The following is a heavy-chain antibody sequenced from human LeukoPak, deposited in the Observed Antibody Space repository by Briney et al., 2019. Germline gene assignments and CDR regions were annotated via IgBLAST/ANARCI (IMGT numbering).Heavy chain of an antibody. CDR1: GFTFSDYW. CDR3: ARGDYYDSSGYYPADY. V-gene: IGHV3-7*02. D-gene: IGHD3-22*01. CDR2: INQDGSEK. Sequence: GGSLRLSCAASGFTFSDYWMYWVRQAPGKGLECVATINQDGSEKSYLDSVNGRFTISRDNAKNTLYLQMNSLRAEDTAVYYCARGDYYDSSGYYPADYWGQGTLVTVSS. J-gene: IGHJ4*02.